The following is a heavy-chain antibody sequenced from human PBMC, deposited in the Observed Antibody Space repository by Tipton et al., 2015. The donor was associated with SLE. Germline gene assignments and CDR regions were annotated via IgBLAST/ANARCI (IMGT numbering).Heavy chain of an antibody. CDR1: GDSISSSSYY. V-gene: IGHV4-39*07. Sequence: TLSLTCIVSGDSISSSSYYWGWIRQPPGKGLEWVGTVYYTGITFYNPSLKSRVTILVDTSKNQFSLKPSSVTAADTAVYYCARDEYRYDATGYHLLGHFDFWGQGTLVTVSS. D-gene: IGHD3-22*01. CDR3: ARDEYRYDATGYHLLGHFDF. CDR2: VYYTGIT. J-gene: IGHJ4*02.